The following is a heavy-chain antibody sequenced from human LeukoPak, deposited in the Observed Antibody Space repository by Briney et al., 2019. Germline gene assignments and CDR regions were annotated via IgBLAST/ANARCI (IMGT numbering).Heavy chain of an antibody. V-gene: IGHV6-1*01. J-gene: IGHJ4*02. CDR2: TYYRSKWYN. CDR3: ARDFGTTRWHTFDY. Sequence: SQTLSLTCVVSGDSVSSKNGAWNWIRQSPSKGLEWLGSTYYRSKWYNDYEESMEGRMTISQDTSKNQYSLHLNSVTPDDTAVYYCARDFGTTRWHTFDYWGQGTLVTVSS. CDR1: GDSVSSKNGA. D-gene: IGHD1-14*01.